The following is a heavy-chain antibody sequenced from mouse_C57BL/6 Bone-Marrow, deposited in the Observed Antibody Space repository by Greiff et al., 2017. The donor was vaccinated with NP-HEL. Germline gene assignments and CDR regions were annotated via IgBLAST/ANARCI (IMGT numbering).Heavy chain of an antibody. J-gene: IGHJ1*03. CDR1: GFTFSDYG. CDR2: ISNLAYSI. V-gene: IGHV5-15*01. CDR3: ARHRGYWYFDV. Sequence: EVQLQQSGGGLVQPGGSLKLSCAASGFTFSDYGMAWVRQAPRKGPEWVAFISNLAYSIYYADTVTGRFTISRENAKNTLYLEMSSLRSEDTAMYYCARHRGYWYFDVWGTGTTVTVSS. D-gene: IGHD3-3*01.